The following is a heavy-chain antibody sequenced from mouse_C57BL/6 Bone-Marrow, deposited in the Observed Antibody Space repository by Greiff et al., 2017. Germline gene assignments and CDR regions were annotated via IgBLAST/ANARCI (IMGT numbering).Heavy chain of an antibody. D-gene: IGHD1-1*01. CDR1: GYTFTSYD. J-gene: IGHJ2*01. V-gene: IGHV1-85*01. CDR2: IYPGDGGT. CDR3: AIITSVAGFDY. Sequence: VMLVESGPELVKPGASVKLSCKASGYTFTSYDINWVKQRPGQGLEWIGWIYPGDGGTKYNEKFKGKATLTVDTSSSTAYMELHSLTSEDSAVYFCAIITSVAGFDYWGQGTTLTVAS.